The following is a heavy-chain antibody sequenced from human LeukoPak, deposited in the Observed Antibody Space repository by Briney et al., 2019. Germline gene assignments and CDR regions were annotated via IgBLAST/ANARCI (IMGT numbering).Heavy chain of an antibody. CDR1: GYSFTSYW. D-gene: IGHD5-12*01. J-gene: IGHJ4*02. V-gene: IGHV5-10-1*01. CDR3: ATPRRGYDTFDY. Sequence: GESQKISCKGSGYSFTSYWISWVRQMPGKGLEWMGRIDPSDSYTNYSPSFQGHVTISADKSISTAYLQWSSLKASDTAMYYCATPRRGYDTFDYWGQGTLVTVSS. CDR2: IDPSDSYT.